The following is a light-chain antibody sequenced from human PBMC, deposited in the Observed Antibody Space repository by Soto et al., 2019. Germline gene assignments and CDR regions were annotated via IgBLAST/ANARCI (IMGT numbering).Light chain of an antibody. CDR3: QEYNSWRPIT. CDR2: GAS. J-gene: IGKJ4*01. Sequence: EIVLTQSPATLSSFPGDRVTLSCRASQSVASNLAWYQQKPGQAPRLLIYGASIRVTGIPVRFSGSGSGTEFTLTITSLQSEDFAVYYCQEYNSWRPITFGGGTKVDI. V-gene: IGKV3-15*01. CDR1: QSVASN.